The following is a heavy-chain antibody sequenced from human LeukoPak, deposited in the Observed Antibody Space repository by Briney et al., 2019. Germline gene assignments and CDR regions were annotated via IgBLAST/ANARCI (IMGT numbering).Heavy chain of an antibody. Sequence: PSETLSLTCTVSGGSISSGSYYWSWIRQPAGKGLEWIGRIYTSGSTNYNPSLKSRVTISVDTSKNQFSLKLSSVTVADTAVYYCARHTWQWLPFDDWGQGTQVTISS. D-gene: IGHD5-12*01. CDR3: ARHTWQWLPFDD. V-gene: IGHV4-61*02. CDR1: GGSISSGSYY. CDR2: IYTSGST. J-gene: IGHJ4*02.